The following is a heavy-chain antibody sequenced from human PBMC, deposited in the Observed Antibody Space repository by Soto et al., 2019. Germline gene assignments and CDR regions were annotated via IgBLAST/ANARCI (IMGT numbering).Heavy chain of an antibody. CDR3: ARAEIVGIVAHY. J-gene: IGHJ4*02. V-gene: IGHV1-8*01. D-gene: IGHD5-12*01. CDR2: MNPNSGNT. Sequence: ASVKVSCKASGYTFTSYDINSVRQATGQGLEWMGWMNPNSGNTGYAQKFQGRVTMTRNTSISTAYMELSSLRSEDTAVYYCARAEIVGIVAHYWGQGTLVTVSS. CDR1: GYTFTSYD.